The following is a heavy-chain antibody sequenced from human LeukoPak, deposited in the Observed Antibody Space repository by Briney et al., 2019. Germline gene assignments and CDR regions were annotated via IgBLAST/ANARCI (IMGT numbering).Heavy chain of an antibody. Sequence: SETLSLTCTVSGGSISSGDYYWSWIRQPPGKGLEWIGYIYYTGSTNYNPSLRSRVTISVDTSKNRISLKLGSVTAADTAVYYCARTDYYDSSGHFFDYWGQGTLVTVSS. D-gene: IGHD3-22*01. CDR1: GGSISSGDYY. CDR3: ARTDYYDSSGHFFDY. CDR2: IYYTGST. V-gene: IGHV4-61*08. J-gene: IGHJ4*02.